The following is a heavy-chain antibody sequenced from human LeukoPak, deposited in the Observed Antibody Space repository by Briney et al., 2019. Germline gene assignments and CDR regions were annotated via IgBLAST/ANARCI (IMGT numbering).Heavy chain of an antibody. CDR2: ITGSGGDT. CDR3: AKVDMPDNWYALFDD. V-gene: IGHV3-23*01. J-gene: IGHJ4*02. CDR1: GFTFDDYA. D-gene: IGHD1-1*01. Sequence: PGGSLRLSCAASGFTFDDYAMHWVRQAPGKGLEWVSTITGSGGDTYYAASVKGRFTISRDNSKNSLFLQMSGLRAEDTAVYFCAKVDMPDNWYALFDDWGQGTLVTVSS.